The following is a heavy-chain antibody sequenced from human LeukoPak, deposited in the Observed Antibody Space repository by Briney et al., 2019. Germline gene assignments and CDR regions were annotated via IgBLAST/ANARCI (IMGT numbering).Heavy chain of an antibody. CDR2: LYHRGST. CDR3: ARRRSCSGGSCYRPAYFDY. D-gene: IGHD2-15*01. V-gene: IGHV4-4*02. Sequence: SETLSLTCAVSGCSISSSNWWSWVRQPPGKGLEWIGELYHRGSTNYNPSLKSRVTISVDKSKNQFSLKLSSVTAADTAVYYCARRRSCSGGSCYRPAYFDYWGQGTLVTVSS. J-gene: IGHJ4*02. CDR1: GCSISSSNW.